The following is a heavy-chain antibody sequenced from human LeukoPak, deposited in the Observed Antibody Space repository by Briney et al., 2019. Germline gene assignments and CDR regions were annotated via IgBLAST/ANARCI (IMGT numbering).Heavy chain of an antibody. V-gene: IGHV1-2*04. CDR3: ARAIGLGAFDI. J-gene: IGHJ3*02. D-gene: IGHD7-27*01. Sequence: ASVKVSCRASGYTFTGYYMHWVRQAPGQGLEWMGWINPNSGGTNYAQKFQGWVTMTRDTSISTAYMELSRLKSDDTAVYYCARAIGLGAFDIWGQGTMVTVSS. CDR1: GYTFTGYY. CDR2: INPNSGGT.